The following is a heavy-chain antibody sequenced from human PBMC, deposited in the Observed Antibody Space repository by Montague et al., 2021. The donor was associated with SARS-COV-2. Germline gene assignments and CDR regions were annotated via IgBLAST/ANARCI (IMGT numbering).Heavy chain of an antibody. Sequence: SETLSLTCTVSAGSVISTYPHWHWVRQSPGRGLEWIGGYLFHIDTADYNASLRSRVTISVDTSKNQFSLTLTSVTAADTAVYYCTRGIDSYKTGYWGQGIQVTVSS. V-gene: IGHV4-61*01. CDR2: LFHIDTA. D-gene: IGHD6-13*01. CDR3: TRGIDSYKTGY. J-gene: IGHJ4*02. CDR1: AGSVISTYPH.